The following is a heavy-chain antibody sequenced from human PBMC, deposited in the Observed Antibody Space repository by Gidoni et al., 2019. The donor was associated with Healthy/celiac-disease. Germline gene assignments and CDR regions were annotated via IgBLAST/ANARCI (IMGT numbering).Heavy chain of an antibody. Sequence: QVQLQESGPGLVKPSQTLSLTCTVSGGSISSGGYYWSWIRQHPGKGLEWIGYIYYSGSTYYNPSLKSRVTISVDTSKNQFSLKLSSVTAADTAVYYCARGDYDSSGYKIYYYYGMDVWGQGTTVTVSS. CDR2: IYYSGST. V-gene: IGHV4-31*03. CDR1: GGSISSGGYY. D-gene: IGHD3-22*01. J-gene: IGHJ6*02. CDR3: ARGDYDSSGYKIYYYYGMDV.